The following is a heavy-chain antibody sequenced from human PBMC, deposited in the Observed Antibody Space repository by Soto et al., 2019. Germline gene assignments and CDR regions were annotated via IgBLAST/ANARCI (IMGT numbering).Heavy chain of an antibody. CDR2: IKQDGSEK. CDR1: GFTFSSYW. J-gene: IGHJ4*02. V-gene: IGHV3-7*03. CDR3: ARKAVVPAANVGPDY. D-gene: IGHD2-2*01. Sequence: EVQLVESGGGLVQPGGSLRLSCAASGFTFSSYWMSWVRQAPGKGLEWVANIKQDGSEKYYVDSVKGRFTISRDNAKNSLYLQMNSLRAEDTAVYYCARKAVVPAANVGPDYWGQGTLVTVSS.